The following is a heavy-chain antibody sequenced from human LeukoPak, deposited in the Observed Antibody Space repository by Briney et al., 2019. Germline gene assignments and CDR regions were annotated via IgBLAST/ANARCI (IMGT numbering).Heavy chain of an antibody. CDR3: ARRRDYYDSSGYYDY. J-gene: IGHJ4*02. D-gene: IGHD3-22*01. Sequence: SETLSLTCTVSGGSISSYYWSWIRQPPGKGLEWIGYIYTSGSTNYNPSLKSRVTISVDTSKNQFSLKLSSVTAADTAVYYCARRRDYYDSSGYYDYWSQGTLVTVSS. CDR2: IYTSGST. V-gene: IGHV4-4*09. CDR1: GGSISSYY.